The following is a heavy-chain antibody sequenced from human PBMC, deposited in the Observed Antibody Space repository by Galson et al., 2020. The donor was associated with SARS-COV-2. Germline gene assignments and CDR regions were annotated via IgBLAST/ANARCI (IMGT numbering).Heavy chain of an antibody. V-gene: IGHV3-30*02. J-gene: IGHJ4*02. D-gene: IGHD6-6*01. Sequence: YYADSVRGRFTISRDNSKNTLYLQLNSLRPEDTAVYYCANPHSSSTFWGQGTQVTVSS. CDR3: ANPHSSSTF.